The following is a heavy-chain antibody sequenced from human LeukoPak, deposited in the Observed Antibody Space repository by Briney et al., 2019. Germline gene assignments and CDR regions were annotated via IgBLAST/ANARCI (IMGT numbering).Heavy chain of an antibody. CDR2: TYSGGRT. J-gene: IGHJ3*02. Sequence: GGSLRLSCAASGFTVSSNYITWVRQAPGKGLEWVSVTYSGGRTYYADSVKGRFTISRDNSKNALNLQMHNLRAEDTAVYYCARGGSYLSAFDIWGQGTMVTVSS. CDR1: GFTVSSNY. D-gene: IGHD1-26*01. V-gene: IGHV3-53*01. CDR3: ARGGSYLSAFDI.